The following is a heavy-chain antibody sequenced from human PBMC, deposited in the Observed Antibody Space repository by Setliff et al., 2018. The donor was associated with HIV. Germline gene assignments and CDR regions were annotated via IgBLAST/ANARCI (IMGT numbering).Heavy chain of an antibody. CDR3: ARDGGSSGWYFVLGYSDY. CDR1: GGSTDSGSYY. D-gene: IGHD6-19*01. V-gene: IGHV4-39*02. Sequence: LSLTCTVSGGSTDSGSYYWAWIRQPPGKGLEWIGSMYYTGSTYYNPSLKSRFTISIDTSKNQFSLKLNSVTAADTAMYYCARDGGSSGWYFVLGYSDYWGPGTLVTVSS. CDR2: MYYTGST. J-gene: IGHJ4*02.